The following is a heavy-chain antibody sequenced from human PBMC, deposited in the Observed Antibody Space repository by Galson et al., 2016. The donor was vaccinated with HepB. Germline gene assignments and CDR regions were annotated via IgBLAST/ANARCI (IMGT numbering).Heavy chain of an antibody. Sequence: SVKVSCKASGYNFTHYALHWVRQAPGQRPEWMGWINTDYGNTKYSQKFQDRLTITRDTSATTANLELSSLISEDTAVDYGARDRRGGGSGSFYPLDYWGQGTLVTVSS. J-gene: IGHJ4*02. CDR1: GYNFTHYA. V-gene: IGHV1-3*04. CDR3: ARDRRGGGSGSFYPLDY. CDR2: INTDYGNT. D-gene: IGHD3-10*01.